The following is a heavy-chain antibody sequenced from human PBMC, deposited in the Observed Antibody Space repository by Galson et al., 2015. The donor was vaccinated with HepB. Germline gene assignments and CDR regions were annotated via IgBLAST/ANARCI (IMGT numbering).Heavy chain of an antibody. CDR3: ATGPPRTRRYFDS. V-gene: IGHV1-46*01. CDR2: INPNGTTT. J-gene: IGHJ4*02. Sequence: SVKVSCKASGYIFTVYYIHWVRQAPGQGLEWMGMINPNGTTTSYAQNFQGRVTMTRDTSTSTVYMEMSSLRSDDTAVYYCATGPPRTRRYFDSWGQGTLVIVSS. D-gene: IGHD1-7*01. CDR1: GYIFTVYY.